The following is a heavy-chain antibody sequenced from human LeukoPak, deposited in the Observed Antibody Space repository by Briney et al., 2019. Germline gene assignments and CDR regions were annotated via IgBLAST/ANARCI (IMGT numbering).Heavy chain of an antibody. CDR1: GFTFSTYS. CDR2: ISSSSNTI. D-gene: IGHD2-2*01. CDR3: ARGLPMPNHFYY. Sequence: PGGSLRLSCAASGFTFSTYSMHWVRQAPGKGLEWLSYISSSSNTIYYADSVKGRFTISRDDAKNSLYLQMNSLRDEDTAVYYCARGLPMPNHFYYWGQGTLVTVSS. J-gene: IGHJ4*02. V-gene: IGHV3-48*02.